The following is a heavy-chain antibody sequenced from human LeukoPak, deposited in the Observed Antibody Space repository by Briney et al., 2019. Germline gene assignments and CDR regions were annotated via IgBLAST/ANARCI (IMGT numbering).Heavy chain of an antibody. V-gene: IGHV3-30-3*01. Sequence: PGRSLRLSYAASGFTFSSYAMHWVRQAPDKGLEWVAVISYDGSNKYYADSVKGRFTISRDNSKNTLYLQMNSLRAEDTAVYYCARDILTGLDYWGQGTLVTVSS. CDR3: ARDILTGLDY. CDR2: ISYDGSNK. J-gene: IGHJ4*02. D-gene: IGHD3-9*01. CDR1: GFTFSSYA.